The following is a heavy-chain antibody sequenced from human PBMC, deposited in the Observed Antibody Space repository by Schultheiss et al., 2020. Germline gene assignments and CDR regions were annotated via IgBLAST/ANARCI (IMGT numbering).Heavy chain of an antibody. D-gene: IGHD1-1*01. CDR2: ISGSGGST. CDR1: GFTFSSYA. V-gene: IGHV3-23*01. J-gene: IGHJ4*02. Sequence: GGSLRLSCAASGFTFSSYAMSWVRQAPGKGLEWVSAISGSGGSTYYADSVKGRFTISRDNSKDTLYLQIDSLRTEDTAVYRCARDRAWNYMDSWGQGTLVTVSS. CDR3: ARDRAWNYMDS.